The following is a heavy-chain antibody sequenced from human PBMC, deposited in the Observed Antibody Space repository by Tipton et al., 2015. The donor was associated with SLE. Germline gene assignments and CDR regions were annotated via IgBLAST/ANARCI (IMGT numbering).Heavy chain of an antibody. J-gene: IGHJ4*02. CDR3: ARRQLIAGYFEY. CDR2: IYYSGNT. D-gene: IGHD2-8*01. Sequence: TLSLTCTVSGGSISSGGYYWGWIRQHPGKGLEWIGYIYYSGNTYYNPSLKSRVIISLDTSKNQFSLNLISVTAADTAVYYCARRQLIAGYFEYWGQGTLVTVSS. CDR1: GGSISSGGYY. V-gene: IGHV4-31*03.